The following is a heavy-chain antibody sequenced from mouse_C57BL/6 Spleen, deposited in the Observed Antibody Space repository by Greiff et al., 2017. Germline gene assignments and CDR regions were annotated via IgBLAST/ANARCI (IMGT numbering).Heavy chain of an antibody. V-gene: IGHV1-80*01. CDR1: GYAFSSYW. CDR2: IYPGDGDT. CDR3: TRLGLREDFDY. Sequence: QVQLKQSGAELVKPGASVKISCKASGYAFSSYWMNWVKQRPGQGLEWIGQIYPGDGDTNYNGKFKGKATLTADKSSSTAYMQHSSLTSEDSAVYFCTRLGLREDFDYWGQGTTRTVSS. J-gene: IGHJ2*01. D-gene: IGHD3-3*01.